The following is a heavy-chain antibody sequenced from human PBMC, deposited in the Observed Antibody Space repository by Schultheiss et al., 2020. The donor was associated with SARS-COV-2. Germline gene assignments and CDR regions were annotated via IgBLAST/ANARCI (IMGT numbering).Heavy chain of an antibody. CDR1: GYSISSGYY. V-gene: IGHV4-38-2*01. CDR2: IYHSGST. Sequence: SETLSLTCAVSGYSISSGYYWSWIRQPPGKGLEWIGEIYHSGSTNYNPSLKSRVTMSVDTSKNQFSLKLSSVTAADTAVYYCARRGWNFFFDFWGQGTLVTVSS. J-gene: IGHJ4*02. CDR3: ARRGWNFFFDF. D-gene: IGHD1-7*01.